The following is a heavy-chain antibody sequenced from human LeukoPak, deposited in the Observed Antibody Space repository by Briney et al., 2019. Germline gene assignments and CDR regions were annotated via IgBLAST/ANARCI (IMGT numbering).Heavy chain of an antibody. J-gene: IGHJ6*03. CDR2: ISSGGGST. V-gene: IGHV3-23*01. CDR3: AKERRSSMDV. D-gene: IGHD6-6*01. CDR1: GFIFTTSA. Sequence: SGGSLRLSCEASGFIFTTSAFSWVRQAPGKGLEWVSFISSGGGSTYHSDSVRGRFTISRDNSNNTVSLYMHSLRAEDTAIYYCAKERRSSMDVWGNGTTVTVSS.